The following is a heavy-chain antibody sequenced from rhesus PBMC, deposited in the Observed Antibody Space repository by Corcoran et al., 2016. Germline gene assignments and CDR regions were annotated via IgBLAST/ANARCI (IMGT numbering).Heavy chain of an antibody. CDR3: ARASSSRPIDY. CDR2: IAYSGGT. D-gene: IGHD2-15*01. V-gene: IGHV4-122*02. Sequence: QLQLQESGPGLVKPSETLSLTCAVSGYSISSGYGWSWIRQPPGKGLEWIGYIAYSGGTSYNPSHQSRGTISRDTSKNQFSLKLSSVTAADTAVYYCARASSSRPIDYWGQGVLVTVSS. J-gene: IGHJ4*01. CDR1: GYSISSGYG.